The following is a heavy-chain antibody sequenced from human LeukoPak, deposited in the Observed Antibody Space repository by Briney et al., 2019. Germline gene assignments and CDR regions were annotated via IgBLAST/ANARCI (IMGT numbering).Heavy chain of an antibody. CDR2: LYSDGST. J-gene: IGHJ4*02. CDR3: ARRPDYGGTPTFDH. D-gene: IGHD4-23*01. CDR1: GVTVSSNY. Sequence: GGSLRLSCAASGVTVSSNYMGWVRQAPGKGLEWVSVLYSDGSTYYADSVKGRFTISRDNSKNTLYLQMNSLRAEDTAVYFCARRPDYGGTPTFDHWGQGTLVTVSS. V-gene: IGHV3-66*01.